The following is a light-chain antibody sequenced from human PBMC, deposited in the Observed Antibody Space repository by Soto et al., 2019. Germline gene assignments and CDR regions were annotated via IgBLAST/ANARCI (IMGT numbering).Light chain of an antibody. CDR2: INY. Sequence: QSVLTQAPSVSGIPGQSVTISCSGSDSNIGSNTVNWYQQLPGMAPKLLIYINYKRPSGVPDRFSASKSDTSASLAISGLQSEHEAHYYCAVWDDKLDDWVLGGGTKVTVL. CDR1: DSNIGSNT. J-gene: IGLJ3*02. V-gene: IGLV1-44*01. CDR3: AVWDDKLDDWV.